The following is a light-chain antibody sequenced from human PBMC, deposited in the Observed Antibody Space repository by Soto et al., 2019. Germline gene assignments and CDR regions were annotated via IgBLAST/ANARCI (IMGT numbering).Light chain of an antibody. Sequence: QSVLTQPPSVSGAPGQRVTISCTGSSSNIGAGYDVHWYLQLPGTAPKLLVYTNNNRPSGVPDRFSGSKSGTSASLAITGLQAEDEADYYCQSYDSRLSAYVFGTGIKVTVL. CDR2: TNN. CDR3: QSYDSRLSAYV. J-gene: IGLJ1*01. CDR1: SSNIGAGYD. V-gene: IGLV1-40*01.